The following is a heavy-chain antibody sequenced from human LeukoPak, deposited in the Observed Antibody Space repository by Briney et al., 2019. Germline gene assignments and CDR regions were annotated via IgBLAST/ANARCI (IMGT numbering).Heavy chain of an antibody. V-gene: IGHV1-18*01. Sequence: GASVKVSCKASGYTFTSYGISWVRQAPGQGLEWMGWISAYNGNTNYAQKLQGRVTMTTDTSTGTAYMELRSLRSDDTAVYYCAKDAHGYSSSWPFDYWGQGTLVTVSS. D-gene: IGHD6-13*01. CDR3: AKDAHGYSSSWPFDY. CDR1: GYTFTSYG. CDR2: ISAYNGNT. J-gene: IGHJ4*02.